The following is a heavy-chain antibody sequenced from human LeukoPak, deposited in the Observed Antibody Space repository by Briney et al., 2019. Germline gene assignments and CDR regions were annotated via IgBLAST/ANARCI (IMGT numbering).Heavy chain of an antibody. J-gene: IGHJ4*02. CDR1: GFTFNRAW. Sequence: PGGSLRLSCAASGFTFNRAWTSWVRQTPEKRLEFVANIKEDGSEKYYVDSVKGRFTISRDNSKNTLYLQMNSLRAEDTAVYYCAKVPPDCSGGSCSAMGDYWGQGTLVTVSS. V-gene: IGHV3-7*03. D-gene: IGHD2-15*01. CDR3: AKVPPDCSGGSCSAMGDY. CDR2: IKEDGSEK.